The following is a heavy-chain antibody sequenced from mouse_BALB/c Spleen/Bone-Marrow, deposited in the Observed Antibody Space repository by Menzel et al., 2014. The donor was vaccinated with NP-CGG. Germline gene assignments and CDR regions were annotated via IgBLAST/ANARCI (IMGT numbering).Heavy chain of an antibody. Sequence: EVQLQQSGPELVKPGASVKVSCKASGYAFTSYNMYWVKQSHGKSLEWIGRINPYNGDPFYNQKFKGKATLTVDKSSSTAHMELLSLTSEDSAVYYCGRGNYDYDSWFGYWGQGTLVTVSA. J-gene: IGHJ3*01. CDR3: GRGNYDYDSWFGY. V-gene: IGHV1-37*01. CDR1: GYAFTSYN. CDR2: INPYNGDP. D-gene: IGHD2-4*01.